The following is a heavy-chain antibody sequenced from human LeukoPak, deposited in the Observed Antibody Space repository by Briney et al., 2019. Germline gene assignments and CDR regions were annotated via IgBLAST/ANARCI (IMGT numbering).Heavy chain of an antibody. Sequence: SETLSLTCAVYGGSFSGYYWSWIRQPPGKGLEWIGEINHSGSTNYNPSLKSRVTISVDTSKNQFSLKLSSVTAADTAVYYCAREAKYYDYIWGSYRYPSSERTNYFDYWGQGTLVTVSS. D-gene: IGHD3-16*02. CDR3: AREAKYYDYIWGSYRYPSSERTNYFDY. CDR1: GGSFSGYY. V-gene: IGHV4-34*01. J-gene: IGHJ4*02. CDR2: INHSGST.